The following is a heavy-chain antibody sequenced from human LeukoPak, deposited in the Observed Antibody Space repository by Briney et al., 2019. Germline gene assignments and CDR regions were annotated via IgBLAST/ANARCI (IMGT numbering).Heavy chain of an antibody. J-gene: IGHJ6*02. CDR3: ARNWNYYGSGANYYGMDV. CDR1: GGSISSYY. V-gene: IGHV4-4*07. Sequence: SETLSLTCTVSGGSISSYYWSWIRQPAGKGLEWIGRIYTSGSTNYNPSLKSRVTMSVDTSKNQFSLKLSSVTAADTAVYYCARNWNYYGSGANYYGMDVWGQGTTVTVSS. CDR2: IYTSGST. D-gene: IGHD3-10*01.